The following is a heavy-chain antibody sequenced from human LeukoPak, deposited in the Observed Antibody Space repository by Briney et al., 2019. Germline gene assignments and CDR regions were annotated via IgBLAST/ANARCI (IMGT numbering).Heavy chain of an antibody. V-gene: IGHV3-33*06. CDR2: AWYDGSNK. J-gene: IGHJ4*02. CDR3: AKDFSWGSPTRRGYDYYGSGSSEGFDY. D-gene: IGHD3-10*01. CDR1: GFTFSSYG. Sequence: QAGGSLRLSCAASGFTFSSYGMHWVRQAPGKGLEWVAVAWYDGSNKSSADSVKGRFTISRDNSKNTLYLQMNSLRAEDTAVYYCAKDFSWGSPTRRGYDYYGSGSSEGFDYWGQGTLVTVSS.